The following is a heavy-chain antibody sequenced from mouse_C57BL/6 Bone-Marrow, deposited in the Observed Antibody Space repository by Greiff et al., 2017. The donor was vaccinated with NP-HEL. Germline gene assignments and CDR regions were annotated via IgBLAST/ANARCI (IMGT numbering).Heavy chain of an antibody. CDR1: GYTFTSYW. CDR2: IDPSDSYT. V-gene: IGHV1-50*01. Sequence: QVQLQQSGAELVKPGASVKLSCKASGYTFTSYWMQWVKQRPGQGLEWIGEIDPSDSYTNYNQKFKGKATLTVDTSSSTAYMQLSSLTSEDSAVYYCAREEYYYGSSFYWYFDVWGTGTTVTVSS. J-gene: IGHJ1*03. CDR3: AREEYYYGSSFYWYFDV. D-gene: IGHD1-1*01.